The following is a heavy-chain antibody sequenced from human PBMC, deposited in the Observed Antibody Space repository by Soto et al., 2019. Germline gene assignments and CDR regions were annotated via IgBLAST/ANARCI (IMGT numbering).Heavy chain of an antibody. CDR3: ATSQKGYNWNYFDH. V-gene: IGHV4-39*01. Sequence: QLQLQESGPGLVKPSETLSLTCAVSGASISGSYYYWAWLRQSPGKRPEWIGSVFYTGFTSYNPSLESRVSVSVATSKSQFSLKLSAVTAADTAVYYCATSQKGYNWNYFDHWGQGALVTVSS. J-gene: IGHJ4*02. CDR1: GASISGSYYY. D-gene: IGHD1-20*01. CDR2: VFYTGFT.